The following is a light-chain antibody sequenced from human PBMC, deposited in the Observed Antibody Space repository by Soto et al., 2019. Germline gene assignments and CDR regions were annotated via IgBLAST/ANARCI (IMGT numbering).Light chain of an antibody. Sequence: QAVVTQPPSVSAAPGQKVTISCSGSSSNIGSNHASWYQQFPGTTPKLLIYDNTKRPSGTPDRFSGSKSGTSASLAITGLQAEDEADYYCQSSLRDSHVFGTGTKVTVL. J-gene: IGLJ1*01. CDR2: DNT. CDR3: QSSLRDSHV. V-gene: IGLV1-51*01. CDR1: SSNIGSNH.